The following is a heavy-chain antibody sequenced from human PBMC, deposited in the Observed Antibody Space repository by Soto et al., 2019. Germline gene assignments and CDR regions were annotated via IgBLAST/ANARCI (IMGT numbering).Heavy chain of an antibody. CDR2: IYWDDDT. D-gene: IGHD1-20*01. J-gene: IGHJ5*02. V-gene: IGHV2-5*02. CDR1: GFSLTNDGVG. CDR3: AHSSLHYKKWFDP. Sequence: QITLKESGPTVVKPTQTLTLTCTFSGFSLTNDGVGVGWIRQPPGKAPEWLALIYWDDDTRYSTSLRSRLTITKDRSKNQVVLTMTNMDPVDTATYFCAHSSLHYKKWFDPWGQGTLVTVSS.